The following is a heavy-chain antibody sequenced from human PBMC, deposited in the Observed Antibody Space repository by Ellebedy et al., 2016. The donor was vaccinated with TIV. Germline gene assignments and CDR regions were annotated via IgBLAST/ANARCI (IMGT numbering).Heavy chain of an antibody. V-gene: IGHV3-72*01. Sequence: PGGSLRLSCAASGFTFSDYHMDWVRQAPGKGLEWVGRVRHKGRGYTTEYAASAKGRFTVARDDSKNSLFLQMSSLKTEDTAMYYCAASGDGNILDFWGQGNLVTVSS. CDR3: AASGDGNILDF. CDR2: VRHKGRGYTT. CDR1: GFTFSDYH. D-gene: IGHD2-21*02. J-gene: IGHJ4*02.